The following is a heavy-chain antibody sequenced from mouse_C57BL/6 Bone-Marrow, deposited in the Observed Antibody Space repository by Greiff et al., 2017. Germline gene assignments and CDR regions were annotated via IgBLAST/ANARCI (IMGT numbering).Heavy chain of an antibody. J-gene: IGHJ2*01. Sequence: VQLQQPGAELVKPGASVKLSCKASGYTFTSYWMHWVKQRPGQGLEWIGMIHPNSGSTNYNEKFKSKATLTVDKSSSTAYMQLSSLTSEDSAVYYCARRFVIPSFDYWGQGTTLTVSS. CDR2: IHPNSGST. V-gene: IGHV1-64*01. CDR3: ARRFVIPSFDY. CDR1: GYTFTSYW.